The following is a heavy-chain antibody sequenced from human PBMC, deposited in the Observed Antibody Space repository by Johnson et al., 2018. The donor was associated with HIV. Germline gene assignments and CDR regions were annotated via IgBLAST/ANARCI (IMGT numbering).Heavy chain of an antibody. Sequence: QVQLVESGGGVVQPGGSLRLSCAASGFTFSSYAMHWVRQAPGKGLEWVAVISYDGSNKYYADSVKGRFTISRDNSKNTLYLQMNSLRVEDTAVYYCASFAAAGDAFDIWGQGTMVTVSS. J-gene: IGHJ3*02. CDR1: GFTFSSYA. D-gene: IGHD6-13*01. CDR3: ASFAAAGDAFDI. V-gene: IGHV3-30-3*01. CDR2: ISYDGSNK.